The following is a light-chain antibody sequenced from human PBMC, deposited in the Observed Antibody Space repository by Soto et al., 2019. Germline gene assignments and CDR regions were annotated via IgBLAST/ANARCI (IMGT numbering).Light chain of an antibody. J-gene: IGKJ5*01. CDR2: DAS. V-gene: IGKV1-5*01. Sequence: DIQMTQSPSTLSASVGDGAAISCRASQSISSWLAWYQQKPGKAPKLLIYDASSLESGVPSRFSGSGSGTDFTLTISSLQPEDFATYYCQQNYNTPITFGQGTRLEIK. CDR3: QQNYNTPIT. CDR1: QSISSW.